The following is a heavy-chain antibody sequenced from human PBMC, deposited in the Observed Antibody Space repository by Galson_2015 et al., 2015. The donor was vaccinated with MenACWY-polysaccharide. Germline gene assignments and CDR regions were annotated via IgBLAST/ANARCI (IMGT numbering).Heavy chain of an antibody. V-gene: IGHV1-2*06. CDR1: GYTFTGHY. D-gene: IGHD3-10*01. CDR2: INPNSGDT. J-gene: IGHJ4*02. Sequence: SVKVSCKASGYTFTGHYIHWVRQAPGQGLECMGRINPNSGDTNYAQKFQGRVTMTRDTSISTAYMELTRLTSDDTAVYYCARIGPQKIDYWGQGTLVTVSS. CDR3: ARIGPQKIDY.